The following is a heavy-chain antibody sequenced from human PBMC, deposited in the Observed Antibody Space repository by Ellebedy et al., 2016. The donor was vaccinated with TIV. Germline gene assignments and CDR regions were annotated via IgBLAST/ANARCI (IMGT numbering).Heavy chain of an antibody. Sequence: GESLKIPXAASGSTFSNHWMSWVRKAPGRGLEWVANINLDGSEGKYVDSVKGRFTISRDNAQNSLFLQMNSLRAEDTAVYYCVRNGGSLDYWGQGSLVTVSS. J-gene: IGHJ4*02. V-gene: IGHV3-7*01. D-gene: IGHD1-26*01. CDR1: GSTFSNHW. CDR2: INLDGSEG. CDR3: VRNGGSLDY.